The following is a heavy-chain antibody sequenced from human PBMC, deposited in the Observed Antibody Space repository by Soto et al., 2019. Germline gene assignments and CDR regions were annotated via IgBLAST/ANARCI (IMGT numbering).Heavy chain of an antibody. CDR3: ARPTSLGGNPFDY. CDR1: GFTFSSNW. Sequence: EVQLVESGGGLVQPGGSLRLSCVASGFTFSSNWMHWVRQAPGKGMEWVSRITSDGSSPIYADSVKGRFTISRDNPKNTLYLQMNSLRAEDTAVYYCARPTSLGGNPFDYWGQGTLVTVSS. J-gene: IGHJ4*02. CDR2: ITSDGSSP. D-gene: IGHD2-15*01. V-gene: IGHV3-74*01.